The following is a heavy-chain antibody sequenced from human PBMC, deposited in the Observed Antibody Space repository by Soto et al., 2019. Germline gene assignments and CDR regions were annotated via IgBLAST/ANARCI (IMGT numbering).Heavy chain of an antibody. CDR2: ISYDGSNK. V-gene: IGHV3-30*18. Sequence: GGSLRLSCAASGFTFSSYGMHWVRQAPGKGLEWVAVISYDGSNKYYADSVKGRFTISRDNSKNTLYLQMNSLRAEDTAVYYCAKDLWVWSSNTVGYFDDWGQGTLVTVSS. CDR3: AKDLWVWSSNTVGYFDD. D-gene: IGHD6-13*01. CDR1: GFTFSSYG. J-gene: IGHJ4*02.